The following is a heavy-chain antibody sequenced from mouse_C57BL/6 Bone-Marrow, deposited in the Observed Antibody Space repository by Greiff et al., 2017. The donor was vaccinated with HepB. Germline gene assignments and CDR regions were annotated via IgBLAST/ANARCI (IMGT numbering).Heavy chain of an antibody. V-gene: IGHV14-4*01. CDR1: GFNIKDDY. CDR2: IDPENGDT. Sequence: EVQLVESGAELVRPGASVKLSCTASGFNIKDDYMHWVKQRPEQGLEWIGWIDPENGDTEYASKFQGKATITADTSSNTAYLQLSSLTSEDTAVYYCTTLRARGYFDVWGTGTTVTVSS. CDR3: TTLRARGYFDV. D-gene: IGHD3-3*01. J-gene: IGHJ1*03.